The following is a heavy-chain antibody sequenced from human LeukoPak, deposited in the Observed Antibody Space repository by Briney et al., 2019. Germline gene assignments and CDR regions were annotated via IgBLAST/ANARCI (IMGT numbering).Heavy chain of an antibody. CDR3: ARFGSSTWYKGAFDI. V-gene: IGHV4-34*12. Sequence: PSGTLSLTCAVYGGSFSGYYWSWIRQPPGKGLEWIGEIVHSGNTKYNPSLKSRVTISVDTSKNQFSLNLTSVTAADTAVYYCARFGSSTWYKGAFDIWGQGTMVTVAS. CDR2: IVHSGNT. CDR1: GGSFSGYY. J-gene: IGHJ3*02. D-gene: IGHD1-1*01.